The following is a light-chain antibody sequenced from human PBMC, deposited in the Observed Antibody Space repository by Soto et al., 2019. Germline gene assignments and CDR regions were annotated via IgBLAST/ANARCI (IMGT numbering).Light chain of an antibody. CDR3: QVWESSSNQYV. Sequence: ELTQPPSVSVSPGQTARISCGGNKVGSKSVHWYQQKPGQAPVLVVHDDTDRPSGIPERFSGSKSVNTATLIISRVEVGDEADYYCQVWESSSNQYVFXTGTKVTVL. J-gene: IGLJ1*01. V-gene: IGLV3-21*02. CDR1: KVGSKS. CDR2: DDT.